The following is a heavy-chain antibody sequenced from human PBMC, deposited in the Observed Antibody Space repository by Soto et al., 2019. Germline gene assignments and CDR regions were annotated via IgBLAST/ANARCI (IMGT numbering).Heavy chain of an antibody. CDR1: GGTFSSYA. J-gene: IGHJ5*02. V-gene: IGHV1-69*01. CDR3: ARTLAAAVWKNWFDP. Sequence: QVQLVQSGAEVKKPGSSVKVSCKASGGTFSSYAISWVRQAPGQGLEWMGGIIPIFGTANYAQKFQGRVTITADESTSTAYMELSRLRSEDTAVYYGARTLAAAVWKNWFDPWGQGTLVTVSS. D-gene: IGHD6-13*01. CDR2: IIPIFGTA.